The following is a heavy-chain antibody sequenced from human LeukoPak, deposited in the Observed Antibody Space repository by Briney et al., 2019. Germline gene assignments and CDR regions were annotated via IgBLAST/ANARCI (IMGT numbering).Heavy chain of an antibody. J-gene: IGHJ4*02. CDR2: ISGSGGST. V-gene: IGHV3-23*01. CDR1: GFTFSSYA. Sequence: GGSLRLSCAASGFTFSSYAMSWVRQAPGKGLEWVSAISGSGGSTYYADSVKGRFTISRDNSKNTLYLQMNSLRAEDTAVYYCAGVVAATGYFDYWGQGPWSPSPQ. D-gene: IGHD2-15*01. CDR3: AGVVAATGYFDY.